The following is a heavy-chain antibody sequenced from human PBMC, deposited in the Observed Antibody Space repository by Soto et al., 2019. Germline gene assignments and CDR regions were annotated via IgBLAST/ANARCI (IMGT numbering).Heavy chain of an antibody. J-gene: IGHJ2*01. V-gene: IGHV3-7*01. CDR2: ISQDGTDT. Sequence: GGSLRLSCGASGITFSRCLMSWVRQAPGKGLEWVASISQDGTDTDYVDSVKGRFAISRDNPKNSLYLQMNSLRADDTAVYYCARDPRSDGDYAQTYWYLDIGGSGTRVTVSS. CDR1: GITFSRCL. CDR3: ARDPRSDGDYAQTYWYLDI. D-gene: IGHD4-17*01.